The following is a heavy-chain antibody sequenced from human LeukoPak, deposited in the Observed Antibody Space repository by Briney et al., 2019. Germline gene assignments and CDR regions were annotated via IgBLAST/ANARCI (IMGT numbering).Heavy chain of an antibody. Sequence: ASVKVSCKASGFTLTNYDINWVRQAPGQGLEWMGWMNPINGNTGYARKFQGRVTMTRDTSISTAYMELRSLTSEDTAIYYCVRDGEGVAISVNFWFDPWGQGTLVTVSS. CDR2: MNPINGNT. D-gene: IGHD3-10*01. J-gene: IGHJ5*02. V-gene: IGHV1-8*01. CDR3: VRDGEGVAISVNFWFDP. CDR1: GFTLTNYD.